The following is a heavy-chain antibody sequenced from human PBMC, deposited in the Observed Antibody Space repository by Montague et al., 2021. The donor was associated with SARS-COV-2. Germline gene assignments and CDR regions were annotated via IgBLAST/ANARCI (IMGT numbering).Heavy chain of an antibody. J-gene: IGHJ5*02. CDR2: ISTTGSP. Sequence: TLSLTCTLSGDSISRNNLYWTWIRQPAGKGLEWIGRISTTGSPEYNPSLKSRVTLSLDTSKNQFSLRLSSVTAADTAMYYCTIEGHITTICSGCPRNGFDAWGQGTLVTVSS. CDR3: TIEGHITTICSGCPRNGFDA. CDR1: GDSISRNNLY. D-gene: IGHD2-2*01. V-gene: IGHV4-61*02.